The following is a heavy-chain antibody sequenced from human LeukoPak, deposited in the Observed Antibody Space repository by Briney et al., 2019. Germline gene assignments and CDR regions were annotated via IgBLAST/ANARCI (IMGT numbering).Heavy chain of an antibody. Sequence: ASVKVSCKASGYTFTSYGISWVRQAPGQGLEWMGWINPNSGGTNYAQKFQGRVTMTRDTSISTAYMELSRLRSDDTAVYYCARDNPGYSYGNFDYWGQGTLVTVPS. CDR2: INPNSGGT. D-gene: IGHD5-18*01. V-gene: IGHV1-2*02. J-gene: IGHJ4*02. CDR1: GYTFTSYG. CDR3: ARDNPGYSYGNFDY.